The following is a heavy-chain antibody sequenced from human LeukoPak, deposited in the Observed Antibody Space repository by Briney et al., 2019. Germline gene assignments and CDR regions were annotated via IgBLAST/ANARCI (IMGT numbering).Heavy chain of an antibody. CDR2: ISSSSSYI. CDR1: GFTFSSYS. V-gene: IGHV3-21*01. D-gene: IGHD3-22*01. CDR3: ARSLTIYYDSSGYYHFDY. J-gene: IGHJ4*02. Sequence: GGSLRLSCAASGFTFSSYSMNWVRQAPGKGLEWVSSISSSSSYIYYADSVKGRFTLSRDNAKNSLYLQMNSLRAEDTAVYYCARSLTIYYDSSGYYHFDYWGQGTLVTVSS.